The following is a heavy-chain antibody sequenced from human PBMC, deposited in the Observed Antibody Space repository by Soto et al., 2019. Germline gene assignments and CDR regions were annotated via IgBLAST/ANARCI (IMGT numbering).Heavy chain of an antibody. D-gene: IGHD3-9*01. J-gene: IGHJ6*02. CDR1: GFTFSSYG. CDR3: ARDPPKYYDILTGYLDYYYGMDV. Sequence: GSLRLSCAASGFTFSSYGMHWVRQAPGKGLEWVAVIWYDGSNKYYADSVKGRFTISRDNSKNTLYLQMNSLRAEDTAVYYCARDPPKYYDILTGYLDYYYGMDVWGQGTTVTVSS. V-gene: IGHV3-33*01. CDR2: IWYDGSNK.